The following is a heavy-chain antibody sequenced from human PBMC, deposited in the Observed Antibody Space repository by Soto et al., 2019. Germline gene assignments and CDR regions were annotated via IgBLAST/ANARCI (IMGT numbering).Heavy chain of an antibody. J-gene: IGHJ4*02. V-gene: IGHV1-69*02. CDR3: ATSYGSGYRAFDY. Sequence: QVQLVQSGAEVQKPGSSVKVSCKASGDTFSFYTINWVRQAPGLGLEWMGRVNPILSMSNYAQKFQGRVTMTADKSTSTAYMELRSLRSEDTAFYYCATSYGSGYRAFDYWGQGALGTVSS. D-gene: IGHD3-10*01. CDR1: GDTFSFYT. CDR2: VNPILSMS.